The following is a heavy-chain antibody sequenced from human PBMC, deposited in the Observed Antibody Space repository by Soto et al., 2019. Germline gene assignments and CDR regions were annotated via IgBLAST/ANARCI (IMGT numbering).Heavy chain of an antibody. Sequence: GGSLRLSCAASGFTFSNAWMSWVRQAPGKGLEWVGRIKSKTDGGTTDYATPVKGRFTISRDDSKNTLYLQMNSLKTEDTAVYYCTTDRQLYAFDIWGQGTMVTVSS. J-gene: IGHJ3*02. D-gene: IGHD1-1*01. V-gene: IGHV3-15*01. CDR3: TTDRQLYAFDI. CDR1: GFTFSNAW. CDR2: IKSKTDGGTT.